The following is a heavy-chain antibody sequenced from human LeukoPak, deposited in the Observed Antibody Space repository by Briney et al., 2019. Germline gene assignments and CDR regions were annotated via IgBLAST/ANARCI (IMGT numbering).Heavy chain of an antibody. CDR1: GFTFSNAW. CDR2: IKSKTDGGTT. Sequence: GGSLRFSCAASGFTFSNAWMNWVRQAPGKGLEWVGRIKSKTDGGTTDYAAPVKGRFTISRDDSKNTLYLQMNSLKTEDTAVYYCTTDSSGYYYNAFDIWGQGTMVTVSS. V-gene: IGHV3-15*07. CDR3: TTDSSGYYYNAFDI. J-gene: IGHJ3*02. D-gene: IGHD3-22*01.